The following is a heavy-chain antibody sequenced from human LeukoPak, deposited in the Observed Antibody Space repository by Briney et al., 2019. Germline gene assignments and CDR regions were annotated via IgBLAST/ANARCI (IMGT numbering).Heavy chain of an antibody. CDR2: ISAYNGNT. J-gene: IGHJ4*02. CDR3: AISSVAVAGFDY. Sequence: ASVKVSCKASGYTFTSYYMHWVRQAPGQGLEWMGWISAYNGNTNYAQKLQGRVTMTTDTSTSTAYMELRSLRSDDTAVYYCAISSVAVAGFDYWGQGTLVTVSS. CDR1: GYTFTSYY. V-gene: IGHV1-18*04. D-gene: IGHD6-19*01.